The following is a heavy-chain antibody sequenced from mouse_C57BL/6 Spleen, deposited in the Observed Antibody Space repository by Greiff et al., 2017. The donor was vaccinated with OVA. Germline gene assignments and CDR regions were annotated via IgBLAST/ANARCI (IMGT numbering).Heavy chain of an antibody. V-gene: IGHV1-82*01. Sequence: QVQLQQSGPELVKPGASVKISCKASGYAFSSSWMNWVKQRPGKGLEWIGRIYPGDGDTNYNGKFKGKATLTADKSSSTAYMQLSSLTSEDSAVYFCARFSGSYAMDYWGQGTSVTVSS. CDR1: GYAFSSSW. CDR3: ARFSGSYAMDY. D-gene: IGHD1-2*01. CDR2: IYPGDGDT. J-gene: IGHJ4*01.